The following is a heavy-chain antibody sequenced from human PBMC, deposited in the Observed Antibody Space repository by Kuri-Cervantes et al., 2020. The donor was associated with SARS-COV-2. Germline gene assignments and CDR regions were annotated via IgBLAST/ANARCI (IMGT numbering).Heavy chain of an antibody. D-gene: IGHD3-3*01. CDR1: GYSISSGYY. J-gene: IGHJ5*02. CDR3: ARSKSWRWFDP. CDR2: IYHSGST. Sequence: GSLRLSCAVSGYSISSGYYWGWIRQPPGKGLEWIGSIYHSGSTYYNPSLKSRVTISVDTSKNQFSLKLSSVTAAVTAVYYCARSKSWRWFDPWGQGTLVTVSS. V-gene: IGHV4-38-2*01.